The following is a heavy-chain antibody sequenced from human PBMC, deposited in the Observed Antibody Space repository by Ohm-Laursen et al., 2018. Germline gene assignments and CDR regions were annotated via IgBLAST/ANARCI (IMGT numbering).Heavy chain of an antibody. V-gene: IGHV3-30*18. Sequence: SLRLSCSASGFTFSSYGMHWVRQAPGKGLGWVAVISYDGSNKYYADSVKGRFTISRDNSKNTLYLQMNSLRAEDTAVYYCAKVLFSYYGSGSYYSPDYWGQGTLVTVSS. D-gene: IGHD3-10*01. CDR1: GFTFSSYG. CDR3: AKVLFSYYGSGSYYSPDY. J-gene: IGHJ4*02. CDR2: ISYDGSNK.